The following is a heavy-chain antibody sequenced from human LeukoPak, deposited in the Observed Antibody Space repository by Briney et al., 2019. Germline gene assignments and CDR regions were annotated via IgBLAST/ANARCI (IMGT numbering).Heavy chain of an antibody. J-gene: IGHJ6*03. V-gene: IGHV3-30*04. CDR2: ISYDGSNK. Sequence: GGSLRLSCAASGFTFSSYAMHWVRQAPGKGLEWVAVISYDGSNKYYADSVKGRFTISRDNSKNTLYLQMNSLRAEDTAVYYCARDGALYSYPRYMDVWGKGTTVTVSS. CDR3: ARDGALYSYPRYMDV. D-gene: IGHD5-18*01. CDR1: GFTFSSYA.